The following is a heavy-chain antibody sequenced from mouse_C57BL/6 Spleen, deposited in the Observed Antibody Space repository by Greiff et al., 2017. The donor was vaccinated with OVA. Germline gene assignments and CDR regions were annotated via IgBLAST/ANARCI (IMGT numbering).Heavy chain of an antibody. CDR3: ARFGGYFDY. J-gene: IGHJ2*01. CDR2: IYPGSGST. D-gene: IGHD1-1*02. CDR1: GYTFTSYW. V-gene: IGHV1-55*01. Sequence: QVQLQQSGAELVKPGASVKMSCKASGYTFTSYWINWVKQRPGQGLEWIGDIYPGSGSTNYNEKFKSKATLTVDTSSSTAYMQLSSRTSEASAVYYCARFGGYFDYWGQGTTLTVSS.